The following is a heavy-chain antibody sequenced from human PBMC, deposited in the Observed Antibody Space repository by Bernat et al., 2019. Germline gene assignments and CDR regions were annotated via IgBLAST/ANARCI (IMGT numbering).Heavy chain of an antibody. CDR2: INHSGST. CDR3: ARGRWTTVTTYDY. Sequence: QVQLQQWGAGLLKPSETLSLTCAVYGGSFSGYYWRWIRQPPGKGLEWIGEINHSGSTNDNPSLKSRVTISVDTSKNQFSLKLSAVTAADTAVYYCARGRWTTVTTYDYWGQGTLVTVSS. CDR1: GGSFSGYY. D-gene: IGHD4-17*01. V-gene: IGHV4-34*01. J-gene: IGHJ4*02.